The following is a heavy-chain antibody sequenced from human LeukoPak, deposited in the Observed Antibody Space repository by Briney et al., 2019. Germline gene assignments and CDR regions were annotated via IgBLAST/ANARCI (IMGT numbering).Heavy chain of an antibody. CDR3: ARDYDYVWGSYDHGAFDI. CDR2: ISSSGSTI. D-gene: IGHD3-16*01. J-gene: IGHJ3*02. V-gene: IGHV3-48*03. CDR1: GFTFSSYE. Sequence: GGSLRLSCAASGFTFSSYEMNWVRQAPGKGLEWVSYISSSGSTIYYADSVKGRFTISRDNAKNSLYLQMNSLRAEDTAVYYCARDYDYVWGSYDHGAFDIWGQGTMVTVSS.